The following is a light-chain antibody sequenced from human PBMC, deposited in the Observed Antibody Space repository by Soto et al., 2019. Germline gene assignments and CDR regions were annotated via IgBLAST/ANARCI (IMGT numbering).Light chain of an antibody. CDR1: QPVSSNF. Sequence: EVVLTQSPGTLSLFPGERATLSCRASQPVSSNFLAWYQQKPGQAPRLLIYGASSRATGIPDKFSGSGSGTDFTLTISRLEPEDFAVYYCQQSYSTPLMSFGPGTKVDIK. J-gene: IGKJ3*01. V-gene: IGKV3-20*01. CDR3: QQSYSTPLMS. CDR2: GAS.